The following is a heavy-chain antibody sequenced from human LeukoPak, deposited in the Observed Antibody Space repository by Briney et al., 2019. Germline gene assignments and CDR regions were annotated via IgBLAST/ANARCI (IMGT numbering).Heavy chain of an antibody. CDR2: ISTSSCNI. D-gene: IGHD3-3*01. CDR1: GFTFSSYS. J-gene: IGHJ1*01. CDR3: ARDTFGGEGSASDPEYFQH. Sequence: GGPRRLSCAASGFTFSSYSMIWLRQAPGKALEWVSYISTSSCNIYYAHSLKGLFTISRDNDKNSLYLQMNSLRDADAAVDYCARDTFGGEGSASDPEYFQHWGQGTPVTVSS. V-gene: IGHV3-48*02.